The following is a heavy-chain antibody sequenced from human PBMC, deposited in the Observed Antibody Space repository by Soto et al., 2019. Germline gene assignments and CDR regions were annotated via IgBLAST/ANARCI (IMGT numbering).Heavy chain of an antibody. Sequence: GGSLRLSCSASGFPFSSYAMHWVRQAPGKGLEYVSAISSNGGSTYYADSVKGRFTISRDNSKNTLYLKMSSLRAEDTAVYYCVKDRVVGPAAPPYYYYCMDVWGQGTTGTVSS. D-gene: IGHD2-2*01. J-gene: IGHJ6*02. V-gene: IGHV3-64D*06. CDR1: GFPFSSYA. CDR2: ISSNGGST. CDR3: VKDRVVGPAAPPYYYYCMDV.